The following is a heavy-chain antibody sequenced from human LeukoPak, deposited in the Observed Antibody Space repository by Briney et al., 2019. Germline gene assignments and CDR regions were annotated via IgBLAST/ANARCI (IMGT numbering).Heavy chain of an antibody. D-gene: IGHD1-26*01. Sequence: GGSLRLSCAASGFTVSRNYMSWVRQAPGKGLEWVSIIYSGGSTYYADSVKGRFTISRDNSKNTLYLQMNSLRAEDTAVYYCARLVGARSYYYYGMDVWGQGTTVTVSS. CDR1: GFTVSRNY. J-gene: IGHJ6*02. V-gene: IGHV3-53*01. CDR3: ARLVGARSYYYYGMDV. CDR2: IYSGGST.